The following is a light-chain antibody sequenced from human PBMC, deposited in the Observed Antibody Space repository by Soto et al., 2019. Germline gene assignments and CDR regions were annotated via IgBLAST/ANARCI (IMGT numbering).Light chain of an antibody. V-gene: IGKV3-11*01. CDR1: QSVRTN. J-gene: IGKJ5*01. CDR3: QQRYNWPLTT. CDR2: DAS. Sequence: EIVLTQSPATLSLSPGERATLSCRASQSVRTNLVWYQQKVGQAPRLLIYDASNRATGIPARFSGSGSGTDFTLTISSLEPEDFAVYYCQQRYNWPLTTFGQGTRLEIK.